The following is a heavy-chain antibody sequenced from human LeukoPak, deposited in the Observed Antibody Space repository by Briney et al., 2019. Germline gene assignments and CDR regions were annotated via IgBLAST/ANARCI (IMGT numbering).Heavy chain of an antibody. CDR3: ARDRGGTVMVYTRGKDYYYMDV. V-gene: IGHV3-21*01. CDR2: IISTISYI. Sequence: GGSLRLSCAASGFSFITYNMNWVRQAPGKGLEWVSSIISTISYIYYADSVKGRLTISREKAKNSLYLQMNSLRAEDTAVYYCARDRGGTVMVYTRGKDYYYMDVWGKGTTVTVSS. J-gene: IGHJ6*03. D-gene: IGHD2-8*01. CDR1: GFSFITYN.